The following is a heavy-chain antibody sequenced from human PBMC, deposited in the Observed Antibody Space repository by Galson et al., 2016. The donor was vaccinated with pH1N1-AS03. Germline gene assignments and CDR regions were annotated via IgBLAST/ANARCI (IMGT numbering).Heavy chain of an antibody. Sequence: SETLSLTCAVSGYSISSGYCWGWIRQPPGKGLEWIGSICHSGSTYYNPSLKSRVTISIDTSKNQFSLKLSSVTAADTAVYYCARRDRVLTAASTRPEGGDYWGQGTLVTVSS. D-gene: IGHD6-13*01. J-gene: IGHJ4*02. V-gene: IGHV4-38-2*01. CDR3: ARRDRVLTAASTRPEGGDY. CDR2: ICHSGST. CDR1: GYSISSGYC.